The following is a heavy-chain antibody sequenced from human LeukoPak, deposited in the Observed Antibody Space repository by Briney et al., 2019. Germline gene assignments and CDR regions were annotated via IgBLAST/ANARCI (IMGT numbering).Heavy chain of an antibody. CDR1: GYTFTSYG. CDR3: ARDIVVVPAAIHPRYDI. V-gene: IGHV1-18*01. D-gene: IGHD2-2*01. J-gene: IGHJ3*02. CDR2: ISAYNGNT. Sequence: ASVKVSCKASGYTFTSYGISWVRQAPGQGLEWMGWISAYNGNTNYAQKLQGRVTMTTDTSTSTAYMELRSLRSDDTAVYYCARDIVVVPAAIHPRYDIWGQGTMVTVSS.